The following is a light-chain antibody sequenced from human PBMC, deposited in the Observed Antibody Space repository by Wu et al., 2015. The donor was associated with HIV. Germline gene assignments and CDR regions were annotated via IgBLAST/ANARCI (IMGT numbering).Light chain of an antibody. CDR3: QQRLNWPLT. CDR2: GAS. Sequence: EIVLTQSPATLPLSPGERATLSCRASQGLGTNLAWYQQKPGQAPRLLIYGASNRATGIPARFSGSGSGTDFILTISSLEPEDFATYSCQQRLNWPLTFGQGTRLEIK. V-gene: IGKV3-11*01. J-gene: IGKJ5*01. CDR1: QGLGTN.